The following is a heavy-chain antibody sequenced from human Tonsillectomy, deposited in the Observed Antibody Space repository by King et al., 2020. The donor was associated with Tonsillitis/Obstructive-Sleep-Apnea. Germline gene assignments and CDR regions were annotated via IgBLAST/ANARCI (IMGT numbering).Heavy chain of an antibody. D-gene: IGHD4-17*01. CDR2: ITRKSDGETT. CDR3: TTDNDYGDYGIDY. Sequence: VQLVESGGGLVRPGGSLRLSCATSGFNFTKAWMSWVRQIPGKGLEWVGRITRKSDGETTDYGAPVRGRFSVSRDDSKNTLYLQMDGLKTEDTGVYYCTTDNDYGDYGIDYGGQGTLVTVSS. V-gene: IGHV3-15*01. J-gene: IGHJ4*02. CDR1: GFNFTKAW.